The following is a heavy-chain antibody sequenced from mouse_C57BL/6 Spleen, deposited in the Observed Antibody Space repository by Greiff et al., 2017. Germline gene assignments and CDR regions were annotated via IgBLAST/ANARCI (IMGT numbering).Heavy chain of an antibody. Sequence: QVHVKQPGAELVMPGASVKLSCKASGYTFTSYWMHWVKQRPGQGLEWIGEIDPSDSYTNYNQKFKGKSTLTVEKSSSTAYMQLSSLTSEDSAVXYCARGYYGSLYYAMDYWGQGTSVTVSS. D-gene: IGHD1-1*01. CDR1: GYTFTSYW. CDR2: IDPSDSYT. V-gene: IGHV1-69*01. CDR3: ARGYYGSLYYAMDY. J-gene: IGHJ4*01.